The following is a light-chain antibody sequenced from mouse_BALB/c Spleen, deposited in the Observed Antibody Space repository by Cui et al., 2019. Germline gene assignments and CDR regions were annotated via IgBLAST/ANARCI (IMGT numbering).Light chain of an antibody. CDR1: SSARY. Sequence: QIVLTQSPAIMSASLGEEITLTCSASSSARYMHWYQQKSGTSPKLLIYSTSNLASGVPSRFSGSGSGTFYSLTISSVEAEDAADYYCHQWSSYPWTFGGGTKLEIK. J-gene: IGKJ1*01. CDR3: HQWSSYPWT. V-gene: IGKV4-80*01. CDR2: STS.